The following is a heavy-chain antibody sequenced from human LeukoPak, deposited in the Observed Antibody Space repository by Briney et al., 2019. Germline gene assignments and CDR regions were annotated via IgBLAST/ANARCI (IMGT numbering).Heavy chain of an antibody. CDR3: AIRGDPNEDWYFDL. Sequence: SETLSLTCAVYGGSFSGYYWSWIRQPPGKGLEWIGEINHSGSTNYNPSLKSRVTISVDTSKNQFSLKLSSVTAADTAVYYCAIRGDPNEDWYFDLWGRGTLVTVSS. CDR1: GGSFSGYY. J-gene: IGHJ2*01. D-gene: IGHD7-27*01. CDR2: INHSGST. V-gene: IGHV4-34*01.